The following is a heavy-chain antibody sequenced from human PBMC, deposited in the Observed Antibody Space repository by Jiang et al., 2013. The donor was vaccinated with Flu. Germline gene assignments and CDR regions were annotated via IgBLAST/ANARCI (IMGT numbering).Heavy chain of an antibody. D-gene: IGHD6-13*01. CDR2: INTYNDNT. CDR1: GYTFTKYG. V-gene: IGHV1-18*04. Sequence: VQLVESRAEVKKSGASVKVSCKTSGYTFTKYGISWVRQGPGQGLEWMGWINTYNDNTNYAQRFQGRVTMTTDTSTTTAYLELRSLRSDDTAVYYCARDPPMYSSGWYEDYHDYGMDVXAKGPRSPSP. J-gene: IGHJ6*02. CDR3: ARDPPMYSSGWYEDYHDYGMDV.